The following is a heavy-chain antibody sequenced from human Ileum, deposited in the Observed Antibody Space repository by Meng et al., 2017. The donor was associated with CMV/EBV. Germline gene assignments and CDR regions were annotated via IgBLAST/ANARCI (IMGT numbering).Heavy chain of an antibody. CDR2: IRRKDYGYTT. J-gene: IGHJ4*02. Sequence: EVQLVESGGNFVHPGRSLRLSCAASGFVFSDHYMDWVRQAPGKGLEWVGRIRRKDYGYTTEYAAAVKGRFIISRDDSNNSLFLVMNSLKIDDTAIYYCAREANLNRGGVKPIDQWGQGTLVTVSS. V-gene: IGHV3-72*01. D-gene: IGHD2-8*01. CDR1: GFVFSDHY. CDR3: AREANLNRGGVKPIDQ.